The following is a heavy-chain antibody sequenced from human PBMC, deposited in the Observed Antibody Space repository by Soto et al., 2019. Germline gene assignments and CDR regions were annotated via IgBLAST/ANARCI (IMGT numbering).Heavy chain of an antibody. D-gene: IGHD2-21*02. Sequence: SVKVSCKASGGTFSSYAISWVRQAPGQGLEWMGGIIPIFGTANYAQKFQGRVTITADESTSTAYMELSSLRSEDTVVYYCASVLSSYCGGDCYYYYFDYWGQGTLVTVSS. V-gene: IGHV1-69*13. CDR1: GGTFSSYA. CDR2: IIPIFGTA. J-gene: IGHJ4*02. CDR3: ASVLSSYCGGDCYYYYFDY.